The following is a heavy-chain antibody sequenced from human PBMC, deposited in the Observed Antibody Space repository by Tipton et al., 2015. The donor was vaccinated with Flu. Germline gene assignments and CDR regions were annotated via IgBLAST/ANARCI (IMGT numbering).Heavy chain of an antibody. CDR3: ARLTDIVVVPAALFDP. Sequence: TLSLTCTVSGGSISSSSYYWGWIRQPPGKGLERIGSIYYSGSTYYNPSLKSRVTISVDTSKNQFSLKLSSVTAADTAVYYCARLTDIVVVPAALFDPWGQGTLVTVSS. J-gene: IGHJ5*02. CDR2: IYYSGST. D-gene: IGHD2-2*01. CDR1: GGSISSSSYY. V-gene: IGHV4-39*01.